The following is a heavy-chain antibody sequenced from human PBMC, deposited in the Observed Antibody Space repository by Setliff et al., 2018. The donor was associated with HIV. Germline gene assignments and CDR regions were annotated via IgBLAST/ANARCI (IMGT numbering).Heavy chain of an antibody. J-gene: IGHJ5*02. CDR3: ARDGMYSNGWTDH. D-gene: IGHD6-19*01. Sequence: ASVKVSCKASGYTFMEYYIHWLRQAPGQGLEWVGWISPQRGDPKYAQNFEGRVTLITDTSVNTVYMELRSLRSDDTAVYFCARDGMYSNGWTDHWGQGTLVTVSS. V-gene: IGHV1-2*02. CDR1: GYTFMEYY. CDR2: ISPQRGDP.